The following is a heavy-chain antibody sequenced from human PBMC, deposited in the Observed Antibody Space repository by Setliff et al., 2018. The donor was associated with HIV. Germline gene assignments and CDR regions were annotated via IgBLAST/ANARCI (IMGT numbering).Heavy chain of an antibody. V-gene: IGHV1-2*06. CDR1: GYIFSHYY. CDR2: ISPNSGGT. J-gene: IGHJ1*01. D-gene: IGHD4-17*01. Sequence: ASVKVSCKASGYIFSHYYTHWVRQDPGQGLEWMGRISPNSGGTHYPQKFQGRVTLTSDTSISTVYMDLSRLRSGDTALYYCARGPDGDYQYFQHWGQGTLVTVSS. CDR3: ARGPDGDYQYFQH.